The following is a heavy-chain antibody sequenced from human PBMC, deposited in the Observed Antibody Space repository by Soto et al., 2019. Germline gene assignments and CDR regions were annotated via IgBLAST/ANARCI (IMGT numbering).Heavy chain of an antibody. Sequence: GASVKVSCKASGGTFSSYTISWVRQAPGQGLEWMGRIIPILGIANYAQKFQGRVTITADKSTSTAYMELSSLRSEDTAVYYCARDYAPTIVATIPGLIHYYYGMDVWGQGTTVTVSS. CDR3: ARDYAPTIVATIPGLIHYYYGMDV. CDR2: IIPILGIA. CDR1: GGTFSSYT. V-gene: IGHV1-69*04. D-gene: IGHD5-12*01. J-gene: IGHJ6*02.